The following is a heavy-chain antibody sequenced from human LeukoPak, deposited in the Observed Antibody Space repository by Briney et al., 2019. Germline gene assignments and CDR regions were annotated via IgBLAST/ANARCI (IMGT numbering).Heavy chain of an antibody. J-gene: IGHJ2*01. V-gene: IGHV1-2*02. CDR2: VDPNSGVT. CDR3: ARGPAPWYFDL. CDR1: GYTFTGYY. D-gene: IGHD1-14*01. Sequence: ASVKVSCKASGYTFTGYYIHWVRQAPGQGLEWMGWVDPNSGVTNYAQKFQGRVTLTRDTSIITAYMELSNLRSDDTAVYYCARGPAPWYFDLWGRGTLVTVSS.